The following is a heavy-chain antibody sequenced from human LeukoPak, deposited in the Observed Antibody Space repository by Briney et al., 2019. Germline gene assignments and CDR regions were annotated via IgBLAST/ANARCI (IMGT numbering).Heavy chain of an antibody. CDR1: GGSFSGYY. CDR2: INHSGST. D-gene: IGHD2-2*01. V-gene: IGHV4-34*01. J-gene: IGHJ6*02. CDR3: ARADQLPFGLGDGMDV. Sequence: SETLSLTCAVYGGSFSGYYWSWIRQPPGKGLEWIGEINHSGSTNYNPSLKSRVTISVDTSKNQFSLKLSSVTAADTAVYYCARADQLPFGLGDGMDVWGQGTTVTVSS.